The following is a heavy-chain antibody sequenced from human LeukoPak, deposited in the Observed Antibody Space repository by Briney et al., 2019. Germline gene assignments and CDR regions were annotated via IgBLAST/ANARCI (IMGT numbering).Heavy chain of an antibody. CDR2: IYTSGST. V-gene: IGHV4-61*02. CDR1: GGSISSGSYY. J-gene: IGHJ4*02. CDR3: AREGVPRYGSGSYYGFFDY. D-gene: IGHD3-10*01. Sequence: KPSETLSLTCSVSGGSISSGSYYWSWIRQPAGKGLEWIGRIYTSGSTNYNPSLKSRVTISVDTSKNQFSLKLSSVTAADTAVYYCAREGVPRYGSGSYYGFFDYWGQGTLVTVSS.